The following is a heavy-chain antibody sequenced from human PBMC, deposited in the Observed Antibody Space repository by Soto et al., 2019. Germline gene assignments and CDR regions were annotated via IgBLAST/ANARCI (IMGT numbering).Heavy chain of an antibody. V-gene: IGHV3-23*01. D-gene: IGHD3-10*01. CDR2: IGGSGSSA. Sequence: EVQLLESGGGLVQPGGSLRLSCAASGFTFKNFAVSWVRQAPGKGMEWVSAIGGSGSSANYADSVKGRFTVSRDDSKRFLYLKRGGLRGDDRPLYYWAKEAVAYSGEWDWFALWGQGTLVTAPS. CDR3: AKEAVAYSGEWDWFAL. CDR1: GFTFKNFA. J-gene: IGHJ5*02.